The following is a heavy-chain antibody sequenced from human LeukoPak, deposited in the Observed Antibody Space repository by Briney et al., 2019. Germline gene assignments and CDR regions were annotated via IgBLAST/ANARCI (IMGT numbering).Heavy chain of an antibody. J-gene: IGHJ5*02. V-gene: IGHV1-18*01. D-gene: IGHD2-2*01. CDR2: ISAYNGNT. Sequence: GASVKVSCKASVYTFTSYGISWVRQAPGPGLEWMGWISAYNGNTNNSHELQGRVTITTATSTTTAYMELRSPRSDDTAVYYCARLIVVVPAAPNWFDPWGQGTLVTVSS. CDR3: ARLIVVVPAAPNWFDP. CDR1: VYTFTSYG.